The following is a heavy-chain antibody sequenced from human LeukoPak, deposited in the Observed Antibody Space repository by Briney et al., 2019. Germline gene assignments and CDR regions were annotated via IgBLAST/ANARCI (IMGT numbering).Heavy chain of an antibody. V-gene: IGHV3-48*04. Sequence: PVGSLRLSCAASGFTFSNPSMNWVRQAPGKGLEWVSYISSIGSTIYYADSVKGRLPISRHNEKTSLYLQMNSLRAEDRAVYYCARVGSYSSGFDYWGQGGLVSVSS. CDR1: GFTFSNPS. D-gene: IGHD3-16*01. CDR2: ISSIGSTI. CDR3: ARVGSYSSGFDY. J-gene: IGHJ4*02.